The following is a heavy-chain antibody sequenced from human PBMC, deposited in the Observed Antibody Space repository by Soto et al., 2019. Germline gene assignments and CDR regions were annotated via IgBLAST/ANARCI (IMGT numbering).Heavy chain of an antibody. V-gene: IGHV3-23*01. J-gene: IGHJ6*02. CDR2: SSGSGDFT. CDR1: GFTFTGYA. Sequence: EVQLLESGGGLVQPGGSLRLSCAASGFTFTGYAMTWVRQAPGKGLEWVSSVSSGSGDFTYYADSLKGRFTISRDNSKNTVYLQLNSLRAEDTAVYYCAKDDVCGSYYYGLDVWGQGTTVTVSS. D-gene: IGHD5-12*01. CDR3: AKDDVCGSYYYGLDV.